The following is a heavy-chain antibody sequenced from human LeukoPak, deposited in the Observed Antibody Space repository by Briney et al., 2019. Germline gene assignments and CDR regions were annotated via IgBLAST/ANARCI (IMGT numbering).Heavy chain of an antibody. J-gene: IGHJ4*02. D-gene: IGHD5-18*01. CDR1: GFTFSSYG. CDR2: ISYDGSNK. CDR3: AKGGYPFDY. Sequence: GGSLRLSCAASGFTFSSYGMHWVRQAPGKGLEWVAVISYDGSNKYYADSVKGRFTISRDNSKNTLYLQVNSLRAEDTAVYYCAKGGYPFDYWGQGTLVTVSS. V-gene: IGHV3-30*18.